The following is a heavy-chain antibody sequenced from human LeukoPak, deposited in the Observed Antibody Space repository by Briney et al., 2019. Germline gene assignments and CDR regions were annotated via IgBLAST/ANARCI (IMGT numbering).Heavy chain of an antibody. D-gene: IGHD2-15*01. J-gene: IGHJ4*02. Sequence: GGSLTLSCAVSGFNADDYAIHSVRQPPGKGLEWVSGIRWDRGTVGYAGSVKGRFTMSRDSAKNSVYLQMNSLRPEDTALYYCARGIDSSGTYSGWGFHLRYWGQGTQVTVSS. CDR2: IRWDRGTV. CDR1: GFNADDYA. V-gene: IGHV3-9*02. CDR3: ARGIDSSGTYSGWGFHLRY.